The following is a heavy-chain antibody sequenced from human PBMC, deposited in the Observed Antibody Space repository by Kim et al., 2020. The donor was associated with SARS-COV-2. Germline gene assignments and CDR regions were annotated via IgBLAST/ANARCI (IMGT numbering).Heavy chain of an antibody. CDR1: GGSISTESYH. J-gene: IGHJ1*01. D-gene: IGHD6-19*01. Sequence: SEILSLTCTVSGGSISTESYHWGWIRQPPGKGLDWIGIFYYDGTTSYNASLESRVTIFVDSSKNQFSLKVSSVTAADTAVYYCARHEGPDRSGGYRHWG. CDR3: ARHEGPDRSGGYRH. CDR2: FYYDGTT. V-gene: IGHV4-39*01.